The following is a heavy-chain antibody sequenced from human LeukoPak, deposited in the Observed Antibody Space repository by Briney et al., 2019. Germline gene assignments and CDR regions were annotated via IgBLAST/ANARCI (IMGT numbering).Heavy chain of an antibody. CDR2: ISYDGSNK. D-gene: IGHD6-13*01. CDR3: AKAATAAGPENWFDP. V-gene: IGHV3-30*18. Sequence: GGSLRLSCAASGFTFSSYGMHWVRQAPGKGLEWVAVISYDGSNKYYADSVKGRFTISRDNSKNTLYLQMNSLRAEDTAVYYCAKAATAAGPENWFDPWGQGTLVTVSS. CDR1: GFTFSSYG. J-gene: IGHJ5*02.